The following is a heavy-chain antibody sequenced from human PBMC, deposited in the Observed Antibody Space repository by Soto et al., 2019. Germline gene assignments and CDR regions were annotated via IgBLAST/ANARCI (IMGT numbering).Heavy chain of an antibody. Sequence: SETLSLTCTVSGGSISSGDYYWSWIRQPPGKGLEWIGYIYYSGSTYYNPSLKSRVTISVDTSKNQFSLKLGSVTAADTAVYYCARSIAVAGNGWAPNWFDPWGQGTLVTVSS. D-gene: IGHD6-19*01. CDR3: ARSIAVAGNGWAPNWFDP. V-gene: IGHV4-30-4*01. CDR1: GGSISSGDYY. CDR2: IYYSGST. J-gene: IGHJ5*02.